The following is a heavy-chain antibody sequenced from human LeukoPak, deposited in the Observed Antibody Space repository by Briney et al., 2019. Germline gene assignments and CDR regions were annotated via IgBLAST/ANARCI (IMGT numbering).Heavy chain of an antibody. J-gene: IGHJ6*03. Sequence: PSETLSLTCAVYGGSFSGYYWSWIRQPPGKGLEWIGEINHSGSTNYNPSLKSRVTISVDTSKNQFSLKLSSVTAADTAVYYCARSRRDGYSYVIVAPMDVWGKGTTVTVSS. D-gene: IGHD5-24*01. CDR1: GGSFSGYY. V-gene: IGHV4-34*01. CDR2: INHSGST. CDR3: ARSRRDGYSYVIVAPMDV.